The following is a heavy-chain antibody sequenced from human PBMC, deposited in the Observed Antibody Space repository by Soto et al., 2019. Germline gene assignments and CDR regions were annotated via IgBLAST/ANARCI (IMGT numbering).Heavy chain of an antibody. J-gene: IGHJ6*02. V-gene: IGHV3-30-3*01. CDR3: ARVGIQLWLPSDYGMDV. Sequence: QVQLVESGGGVVQPGRALRLSCAASGFTFSTYAMHWVRQAPGKGLEWLTVISYDGSNKYYADSVKGRFTISRDNSKNTLYLQMNSLRAEDTAVYYCARVGIQLWLPSDYGMDVWGQGTTVTVSS. CDR2: ISYDGSNK. CDR1: GFTFSTYA. D-gene: IGHD5-18*01.